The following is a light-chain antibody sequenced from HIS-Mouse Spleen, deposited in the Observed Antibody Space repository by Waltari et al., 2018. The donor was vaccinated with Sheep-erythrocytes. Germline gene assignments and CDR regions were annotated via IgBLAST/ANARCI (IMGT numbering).Light chain of an antibody. CDR3: QAWDSSTAWV. CDR2: QDS. J-gene: IGLJ3*02. CDR1: TLGDKY. V-gene: IGLV3-1*01. Sequence: SYELTQPPSVSVSPGPTASITCSGATLGDKYACWYQQKPGQSPVLVIYQDSKRPSGIPERFSGSNSGNTATLTISGTQAMDEADYYCQAWDSSTAWVFGGGTKLTVL.